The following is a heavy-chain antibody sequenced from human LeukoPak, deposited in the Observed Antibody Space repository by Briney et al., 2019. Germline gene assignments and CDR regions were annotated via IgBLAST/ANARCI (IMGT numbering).Heavy chain of an antibody. J-gene: IGHJ4*02. CDR3: ARGRTYYDSSGYYYAPAPFDY. Sequence: KPSETLSLTCAVYGGSFSGYYWSWIRQPPGKGLEWIGEINHSGSTNYNPSLKSRVTISVDTSKNQFSLKLSSVTAADTAVYYCARGRTYYDSSGYYYAPAPFDYWGQGTLVTDSP. CDR2: INHSGST. D-gene: IGHD3-22*01. CDR1: GGSFSGYY. V-gene: IGHV4-34*01.